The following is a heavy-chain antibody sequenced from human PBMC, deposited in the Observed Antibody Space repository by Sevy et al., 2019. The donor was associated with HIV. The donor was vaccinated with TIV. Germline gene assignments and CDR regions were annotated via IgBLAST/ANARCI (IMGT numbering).Heavy chain of an antibody. CDR3: ARDRDYYVSGTFDA. CDR1: GFTFSYYT. Sequence: GESLKISCAASGFTFSYYTMNWVRQAPGKGLEWVSYISSGSSYISYTDSVKGRFTISRDNAKNSLYLQMNSLRPEDTAMYFCARDRDYYVSGTFDAWGQGTTVTVSS. D-gene: IGHD3-10*01. J-gene: IGHJ6*02. CDR2: ISSGSSYI. V-gene: IGHV3-21*06.